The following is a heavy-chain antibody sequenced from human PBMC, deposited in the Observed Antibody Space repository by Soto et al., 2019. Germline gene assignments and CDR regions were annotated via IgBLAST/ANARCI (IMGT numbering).Heavy chain of an antibody. Sequence: GGSLRLSCAASGFTFSSYWMHWVRQPPGKGLVWVSRIKNDGSSTNYADSVKGRFTISRDNAKNTLYLQINSLRDEDTAVYYCARVTSNDYSYLSVWGKGTTVTVSS. CDR1: GFTFSSYW. V-gene: IGHV3-74*01. CDR3: ARVTSNDYSYLSV. D-gene: IGHD4-4*01. J-gene: IGHJ6*04. CDR2: IKNDGSST.